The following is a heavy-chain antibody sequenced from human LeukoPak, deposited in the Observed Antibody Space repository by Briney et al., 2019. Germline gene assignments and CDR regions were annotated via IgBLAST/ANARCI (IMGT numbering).Heavy chain of an antibody. CDR2: IIPIFGTA. J-gene: IGHJ6*02. CDR1: GGTFSSYA. D-gene: IGHD3-22*01. CDR3: ARGSTMTHYGMDV. Sequence: SVKVSCKASGGTFSSYAISWVRQAPGQGLEWMGGIIPIFGTANYAQKFQGRVTITRDTSASTAYMELSSLRSEDTAVYYCARGSTMTHYGMDVWGQGTTITVSS. V-gene: IGHV1-69*05.